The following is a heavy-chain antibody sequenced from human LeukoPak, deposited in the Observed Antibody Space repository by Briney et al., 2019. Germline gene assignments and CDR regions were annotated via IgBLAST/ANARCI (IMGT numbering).Heavy chain of an antibody. CDR3: ARAGAFSRSYWDAFDI. D-gene: IGHD1-26*01. CDR2: ISGYNGYT. J-gene: IGHJ3*02. V-gene: IGHV1-18*01. Sequence: ASVKVSCKASGYTFTSYGISWVRQAPGQGLEWMGWISGYNGYTHYAHNLQGRVTMTTDTSTSTAYMELRSLRSDDTAVYYCARAGAFSRSYWDAFDIWGQGAMVTVSS. CDR1: GYTFTSYG.